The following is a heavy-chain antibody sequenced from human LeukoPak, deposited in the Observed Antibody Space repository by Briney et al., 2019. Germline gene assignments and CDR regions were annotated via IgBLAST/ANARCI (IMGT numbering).Heavy chain of an antibody. CDR3: ARDYYHCSGYYYGFDY. Sequence: GASVKVSCKASGYTFTGYYMHWVRQAPGQGLEWMGWINPNSGGTNYAQKFQGRVTMTRDTSISTAYMELSRLRSDDTAVYYCARDYYHCSGYYYGFDYWGQGTLVTVSS. D-gene: IGHD3-22*01. V-gene: IGHV1-2*02. J-gene: IGHJ4*02. CDR2: INPNSGGT. CDR1: GYTFTGYY.